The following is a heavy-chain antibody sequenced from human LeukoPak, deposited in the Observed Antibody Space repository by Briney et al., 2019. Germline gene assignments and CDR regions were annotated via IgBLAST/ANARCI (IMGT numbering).Heavy chain of an antibody. Sequence: PSETLSLTCAVYGGSFSGYYWSWIRQPPGKGLEWIGEINHSGSTNNNPSLKSRVTISVDTSKNQFSLKLSSVTAADTAVYYCAISPVLRFLEWLPSFDYWGQGTLVTVSS. D-gene: IGHD3-3*01. CDR3: AISPVLRFLEWLPSFDY. CDR1: GGSFSGYY. J-gene: IGHJ4*02. CDR2: INHSGST. V-gene: IGHV4-34*01.